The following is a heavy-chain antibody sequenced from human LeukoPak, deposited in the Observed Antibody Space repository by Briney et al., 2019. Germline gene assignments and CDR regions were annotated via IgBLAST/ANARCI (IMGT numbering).Heavy chain of an antibody. V-gene: IGHV4-34*01. CDR2: INHSGST. CDR3: ARGSRMVRGTRAWYFDY. D-gene: IGHD3-10*01. Sequence: SETLSLTCAVYGGSFSGYYWSWIRQPPGKGLEWIGEINHSGSTNYNPSLKSRVTISVDTSKNQFSLKLSSVTAADTAVYYCARGSRMVRGTRAWYFDYWGQGTLVTVSS. CDR1: GGSFSGYY. J-gene: IGHJ4*02.